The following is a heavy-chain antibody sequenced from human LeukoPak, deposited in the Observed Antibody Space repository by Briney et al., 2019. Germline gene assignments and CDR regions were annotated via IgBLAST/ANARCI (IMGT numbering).Heavy chain of an antibody. J-gene: IGHJ4*02. CDR2: IYYSGST. D-gene: IGHD3-10*01. CDR1: GGSISSGDYY. CDR3: ARVSVVRGAPDYYFDY. V-gene: IGHV4-30-4*08. Sequence: SETLSLTCTVSGGSISSGDYYWSWIRQPPGKGLEWIGYIYYSGSTYYNPSLKSRVTISVDTSKNQFSLKLSSVTAADTAVYYCARVSVVRGAPDYYFDYWGQGTLVTVSS.